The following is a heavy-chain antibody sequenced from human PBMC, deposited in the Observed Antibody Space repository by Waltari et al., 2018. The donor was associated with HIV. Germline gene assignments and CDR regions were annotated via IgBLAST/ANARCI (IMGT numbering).Heavy chain of an antibody. V-gene: IGHV3-23*01. CDR3: AKDPVESKIAAHFDL. Sequence: EVQLLESGGGLEQPGGSLRLSCAASGFTFSPYAINWVRQAPGKGLEWVSAISGSDGGTHYADSVRGRFTISRDNSKNTVYLQMNSLRIEDTAVYYCAKDPVESKIAAHFDLWGRGTLVTVSS. CDR1: GFTFSPYA. D-gene: IGHD2-21*01. J-gene: IGHJ2*01. CDR2: ISGSDGGT.